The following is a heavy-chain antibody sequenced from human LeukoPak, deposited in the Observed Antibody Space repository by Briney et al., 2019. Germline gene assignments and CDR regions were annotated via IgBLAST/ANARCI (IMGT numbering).Heavy chain of an antibody. CDR2: ISSSGSYI. Sequence: PGGSLRLSCAASGFTFSFYSMNWVRQAPGKGLEWVSSISSSGSYIYSADSVKGRFTISRDNAKNSLYLHMNSLRAEDTAVYYCARDLIIQGDDDYYYYYGIDVWGQGTTVTVSS. J-gene: IGHJ6*02. D-gene: IGHD3-16*01. CDR1: GFTFSFYS. CDR3: ARDLIIQGDDDYYYYYGIDV. V-gene: IGHV3-21*01.